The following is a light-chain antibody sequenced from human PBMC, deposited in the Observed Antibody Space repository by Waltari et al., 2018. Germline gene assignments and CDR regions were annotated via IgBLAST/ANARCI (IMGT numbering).Light chain of an antibody. J-gene: IGLJ3*02. CDR3: QVWDTNSDHWV. V-gene: IGLV3-21*04. CDR1: DIRDKS. CDR2: YDS. Sequence: SYVLTPPPSVSVAPGKTAPITCGVNDIRDKSVHWYRQKPGQAPVLFIYYDSDRPSGIPERFSGSNSGNTATLTISRVEVGDEADYYCQVWDTNSDHWVFGGGTKLTVL.